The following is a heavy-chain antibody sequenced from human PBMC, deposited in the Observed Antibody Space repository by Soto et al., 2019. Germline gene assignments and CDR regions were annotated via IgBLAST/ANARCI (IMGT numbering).Heavy chain of an antibody. CDR1: GGSFSGYY. V-gene: IGHV4-34*01. CDR3: ARGSSGYCSGGSCYSVYYYGMDV. Sequence: PSETLSLTCAVYGGSFSGYYWSWIRQPPGKGLEWIGEINHSGSTNYNPSLKSRVTISVDTSKNQFSLKLSSVTAADTAVYYCARGSSGYCSGGSCYSVYYYGMDVWGQGTTVTVSS. CDR2: INHSGST. D-gene: IGHD2-15*01. J-gene: IGHJ6*02.